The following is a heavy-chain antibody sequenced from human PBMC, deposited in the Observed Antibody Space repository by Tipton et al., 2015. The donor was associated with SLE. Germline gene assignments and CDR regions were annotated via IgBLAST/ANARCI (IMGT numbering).Heavy chain of an antibody. CDR2: INHSGST. CDR1: GYSISSGFY. D-gene: IGHD2-21*02. CDR3: ARTDYAFDI. J-gene: IGHJ3*02. Sequence: TLSLTCTVSGYSISSGFYWGWIRQPPGKGLEWIREINHSGSTNYNPSLKSRVTISVDTSKNQFSLKLSSVTAADTAVYYCARTDYAFDIWGQGTMVTVSS. V-gene: IGHV4-38-2*02.